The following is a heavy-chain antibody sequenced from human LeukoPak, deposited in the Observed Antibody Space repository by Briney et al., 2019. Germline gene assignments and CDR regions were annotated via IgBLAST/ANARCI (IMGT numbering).Heavy chain of an antibody. V-gene: IGHV3-20*04. Sequence: RSGGSLRLSCAASGFTFDDYGMSWVRQAPGKGLEWVSGINWNGGSTGYADSVKGRFTISRDNAKNSLYLQMNSLRAEDTALYYCARAQRGYSYGHPNAFDIWGQGTMVTVSS. CDR3: ARAQRGYSYGHPNAFDI. J-gene: IGHJ3*02. D-gene: IGHD5-18*01. CDR1: GFTFDDYG. CDR2: INWNGGST.